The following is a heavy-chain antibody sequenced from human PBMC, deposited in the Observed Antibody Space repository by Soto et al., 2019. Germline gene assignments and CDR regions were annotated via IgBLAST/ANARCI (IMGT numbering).Heavy chain of an antibody. D-gene: IGHD2-15*01. V-gene: IGHV1-18*04. CDR3: ARRAALIYYYRMDV. J-gene: IGHJ6*02. Sequence: AAVKVSCKASGYTFTSYGISWVRQAPGQGLEWMGWISAYNGNTNYAQKLQGRVTMTTDTSTSTAYMELRSLRSDDTAVYYCARRAALIYYYRMDVWGQGTTVTVSS. CDR1: GYTFTSYG. CDR2: ISAYNGNT.